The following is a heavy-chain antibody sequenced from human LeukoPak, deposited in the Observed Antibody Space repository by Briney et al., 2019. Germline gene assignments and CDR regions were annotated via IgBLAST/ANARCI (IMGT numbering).Heavy chain of an antibody. J-gene: IGHJ4*02. CDR1: GGSFSGYY. Sequence: SETLSLTCAVYGGSFSGYYWSWIRQPPGKGLEWIGEINRSGSTNYNPSLKSRVTISVDTSKNQFSLKLSSVTAADTAVYYCARGSNGSGSHFDYWGQGTLVTVSS. CDR3: ARGSNGSGSHFDY. D-gene: IGHD6-19*01. V-gene: IGHV4-34*01. CDR2: INRSGST.